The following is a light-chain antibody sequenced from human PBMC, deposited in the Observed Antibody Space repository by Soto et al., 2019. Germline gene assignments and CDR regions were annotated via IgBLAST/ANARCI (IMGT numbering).Light chain of an antibody. CDR2: RNN. CDR1: SSNIGSNY. J-gene: IGLJ2*01. CDR3: AAWDDSLSGVV. V-gene: IGLV1-47*01. Sequence: QSVLAQPPSESGTPGQRVTISCSGSSSNIGSNYVYWYHQLPGTAPKLLIYRNNQRPSGVPDRFSGSKSGTSASLAISGLRSEDEADYYCAAWDDSLSGVVFGGGTKVTVL.